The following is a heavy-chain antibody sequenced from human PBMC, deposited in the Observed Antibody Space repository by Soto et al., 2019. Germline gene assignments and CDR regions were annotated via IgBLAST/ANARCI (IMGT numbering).Heavy chain of an antibody. Sequence: GESLKISCNASGNSFTSSWINWVRQMPGKGLEWMGRIDPTDSYTEYSPSFQGHITISTDKSIAAAYLQWSSLKASDTAIYYCARSGYCSAGSCYHLDYWGQGTLVTVSS. V-gene: IGHV5-10-1*01. CDR1: GNSFTSSW. D-gene: IGHD2-15*01. J-gene: IGHJ4*02. CDR2: IDPTDSYT. CDR3: ARSGYCSAGSCYHLDY.